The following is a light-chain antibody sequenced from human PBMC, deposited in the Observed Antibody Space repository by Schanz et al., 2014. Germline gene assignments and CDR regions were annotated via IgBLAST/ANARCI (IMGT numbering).Light chain of an antibody. J-gene: IGLJ2*01. CDR2: EGI. CDR1: SSDVGSYNL. CDR3: SSYAGSSNLV. V-gene: IGLV2-14*02. Sequence: QSALTQPASVSGSPGQSITISCTGASSDVGSYNLVSWYQQHPGKAPKLMLYEGIKRPSGVSNRFSGSKSGNTASLTVSWLQAEDEAVYYCSSYAGSSNLVFGGGTKVTVL.